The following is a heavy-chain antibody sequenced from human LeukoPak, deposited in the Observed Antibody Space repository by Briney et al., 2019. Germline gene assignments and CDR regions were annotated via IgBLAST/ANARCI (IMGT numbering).Heavy chain of an antibody. D-gene: IGHD1-26*01. J-gene: IGHJ4*02. Sequence: PGGSLRLSWAASGFTFSSYAMSWVRQAPEKGLEWVSTISGSGGGTYYADSVKGRFTISRDDSKNTLYLQMNSLRAEDTAVYYCVKDLGRYRNNCFDYWGQGTLVTVSS. CDR1: GFTFSSYA. CDR3: VKDLGRYRNNCFDY. CDR2: ISGSGGGT. V-gene: IGHV3-23*01.